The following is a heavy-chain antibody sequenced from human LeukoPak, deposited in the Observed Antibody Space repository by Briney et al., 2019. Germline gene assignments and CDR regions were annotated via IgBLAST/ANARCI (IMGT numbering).Heavy chain of an antibody. Sequence: GGSLRLSCAASGFTFSSYSMNWVRQAPGKGLEWVSSISSSSSYIYYADSVKGRFTISRDNAKNSLYLQMNSLRAEDTAVYYCARELDRGSSTFGAFNYWGQGTLVTVSS. CDR2: ISSSSSYI. CDR3: ARELDRGSSTFGAFNY. V-gene: IGHV3-21*01. J-gene: IGHJ4*02. CDR1: GFTFSSYS. D-gene: IGHD2-2*01.